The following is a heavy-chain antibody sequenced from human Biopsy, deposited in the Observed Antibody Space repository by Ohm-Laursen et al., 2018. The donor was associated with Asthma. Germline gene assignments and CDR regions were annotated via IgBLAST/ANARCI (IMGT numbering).Heavy chain of an antibody. D-gene: IGHD4-17*01. CDR1: GGYIDSHDWS. CDR3: ARVRRYGDIFFGMDV. J-gene: IGHJ6*01. V-gene: IGHV4-30-4*01. CDR2: AHFSGST. Sequence: SQTLSLTCTVSGGYIDSHDWSWCWIRQSPGKGLQWLGYAHFSGSTHYNPSLDRRIRMSVDTSKSQVSLSLTSVSAADTAVYFCARVRRYGDIFFGMDVWGQGTTDTVSS.